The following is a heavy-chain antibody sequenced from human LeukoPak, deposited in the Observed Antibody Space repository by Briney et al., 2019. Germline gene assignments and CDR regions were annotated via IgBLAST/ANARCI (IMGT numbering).Heavy chain of an antibody. J-gene: IGHJ4*02. Sequence: GGSLRLSCAASGFTFSNYQMSWVRQAPGKGLEWVAHIKQDGSEKYYVDPVKGRFAISRDNAKNSLYPQMNSLRAEDTAVYYCAKNSAVTWSPLCDHWGQGTLVTVSS. D-gene: IGHD4-17*01. CDR2: IKQDGSEK. CDR3: AKNSAVTWSPLCDH. CDR1: GFTFSNYQ. V-gene: IGHV3-7*01.